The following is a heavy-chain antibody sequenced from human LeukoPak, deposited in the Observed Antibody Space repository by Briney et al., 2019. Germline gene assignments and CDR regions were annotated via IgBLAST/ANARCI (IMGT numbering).Heavy chain of an antibody. CDR3: ARGVEPLAANTLAY. V-gene: IGHV3-53*01. CDR1: GFTFADYW. Sequence: GGSLRLSCTASGFTFADYWMTWVRQAPGKGLEWVSVLYSDGNTKYADSVQGRFTISRDNSKNTLYLEMNSLSPDDTAVYYCARGVEPLAANTLAYWGQGTLVTVSS. D-gene: IGHD1-14*01. CDR2: LYSDGNT. J-gene: IGHJ4*02.